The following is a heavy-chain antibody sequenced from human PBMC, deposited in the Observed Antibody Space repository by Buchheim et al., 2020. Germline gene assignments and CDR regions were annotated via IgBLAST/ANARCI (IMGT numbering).Heavy chain of an antibody. D-gene: IGHD3-9*01. CDR2: IKNKADDGTT. CDR1: GFTFTNAW. J-gene: IGHJ4*02. Sequence: EVQLVESGGGLVKTGGSLRLSCAASGFTFTNAWMSWVRQAPGKGLEWVGRIKNKADDGTTDYTAPVKGRFTISRDDSKNTLYLQMNSLKTEDTAVYYCTTYNLLTGFDYWGQGTL. CDR3: TTYNLLTGFDY. V-gene: IGHV3-15*01.